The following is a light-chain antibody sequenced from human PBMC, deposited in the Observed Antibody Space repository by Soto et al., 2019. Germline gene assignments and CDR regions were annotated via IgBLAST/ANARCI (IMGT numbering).Light chain of an antibody. CDR3: ASWDDSLNDVL. CDR1: YSNFGSNI. V-gene: IGLV1-44*01. Sequence: QSVLTQPPSASGTPGQRVTISCSGSYSNFGSNIVNWYQHFPGTAPKLLIYNNNKRPSGVPDRFSASKSGTSVSLAISGLQSEDEAIYYCASWDDSLNDVLFGGGTKVTAL. CDR2: NNN. J-gene: IGLJ2*01.